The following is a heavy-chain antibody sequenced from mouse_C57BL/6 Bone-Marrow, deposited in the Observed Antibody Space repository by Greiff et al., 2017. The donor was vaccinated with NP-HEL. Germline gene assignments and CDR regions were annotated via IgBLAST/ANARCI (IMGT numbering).Heavy chain of an antibody. V-gene: IGHV1-64*01. D-gene: IGHD1-1*01. CDR2: IHPNSGST. CDR3: ARRGVYYYGSSPFAY. J-gene: IGHJ3*01. CDR1: GYTFTSYW. Sequence: QVQLQQPGAELVKPGASVKLSCKASGYTFTSYWMHWVKQRPGQGLEWIGMIHPNSGSTNYNEKFKSKATLTVDKSSSTAYMQLSSLTSEDSAVYYCARRGVYYYGSSPFAYWGQGTLVTVSA.